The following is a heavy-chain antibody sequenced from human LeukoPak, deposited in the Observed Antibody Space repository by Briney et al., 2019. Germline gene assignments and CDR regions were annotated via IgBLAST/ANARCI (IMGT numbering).Heavy chain of an antibody. CDR3: AREGYSSSHNWFDP. CDR1: GFTFSSYG. Sequence: GGSLRLSCAASGFTFSSYGMHWVRQAPGKGLEWVAVIWYDGSNKYYADSVKGRFTISRDNSKNTLHLQMNSLRAEDTAVYYCAREGYSSSHNWFDPWGQGTLVTVSS. CDR2: IWYDGSNK. D-gene: IGHD6-13*01. J-gene: IGHJ5*02. V-gene: IGHV3-33*01.